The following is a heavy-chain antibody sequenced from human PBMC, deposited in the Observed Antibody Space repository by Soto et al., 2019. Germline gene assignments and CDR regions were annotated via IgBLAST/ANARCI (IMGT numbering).Heavy chain of an antibody. CDR1: GGTFSSYT. V-gene: IGHV1-69*02. Sequence: QVQLVQSGAEVKKPGSSVKVSCKASGGTFSSYTISWVRQAPGQGLEWMGRIIPILGIANYSQKFQDRVTITADKSTSTAYMELSSLRSEDTAVYYCARGKRGYSGYDFHYFDYWGQGTLVTVSS. J-gene: IGHJ4*02. D-gene: IGHD5-12*01. CDR2: IIPILGIA. CDR3: ARGKRGYSGYDFHYFDY.